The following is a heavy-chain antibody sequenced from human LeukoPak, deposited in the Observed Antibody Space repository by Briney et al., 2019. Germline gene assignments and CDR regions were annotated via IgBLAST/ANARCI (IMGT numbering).Heavy chain of an antibody. CDR1: GGSFSGYY. CDR3: ARVPSAHSSSSRSGDY. D-gene: IGHD6-6*01. J-gene: IGHJ4*02. V-gene: IGHV4-34*01. Sequence: SETLSLTCAVYGGSFSGYYWSWIRQPPGKGLEWIGEINHSGSTNYNPSLKGRVTISVDTSKNQFSLKLSSVTAADTAVYYCARVPSAHSSSSRSGDYWGQGTLVTVSS. CDR2: INHSGST.